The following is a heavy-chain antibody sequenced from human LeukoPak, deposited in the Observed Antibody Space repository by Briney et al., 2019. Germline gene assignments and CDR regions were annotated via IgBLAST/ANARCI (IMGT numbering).Heavy chain of an antibody. Sequence: ASVKVSCKASGYTFTSYGISWVRQAPGQGLEWMGLISAYNGNTNYAQKFQGWVTMTNDTSISTAYMELRRLRSDDTAVYYCARDARDTKGNDAFDIWGQGTMVTVSS. CDR2: ISAYNGNT. V-gene: IGHV1-18*01. D-gene: IGHD5-18*01. CDR3: ARDARDTKGNDAFDI. J-gene: IGHJ3*02. CDR1: GYTFTSYG.